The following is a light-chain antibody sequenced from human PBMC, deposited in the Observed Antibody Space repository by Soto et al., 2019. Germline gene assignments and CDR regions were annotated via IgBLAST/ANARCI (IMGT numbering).Light chain of an antibody. CDR1: SSDVGGYNY. V-gene: IGLV2-14*01. CDR2: EVN. J-gene: IGLJ2*01. CDR3: SSHTSSNTVV. Sequence: QSALTQPASVSGSPGQSITISRTGTSSDVGGYNYVFWYQHHPGKAPKLMIYEVNNRPSGVSDRFSGSKSGNTASLTISGLQAEDEADYYCSSHTSSNTVVFGGGTKVTVL.